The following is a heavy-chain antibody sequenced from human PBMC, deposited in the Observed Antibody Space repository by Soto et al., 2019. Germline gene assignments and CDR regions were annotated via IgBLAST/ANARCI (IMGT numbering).Heavy chain of an antibody. D-gene: IGHD3-22*01. V-gene: IGHV1-2*02. J-gene: IGHJ4*02. CDR2: INPNSGGT. CDR1: GYTFTGYY. CDR3: AREELRSMYYYDSSGYDPFDY. Sequence: ASVNVSCKSSGYTFTGYYMHWVRQAPGQGLECMGWINPNSGGTNYAQKFQGRVTMTRDTSISTAYMELSRLRSDDTAVYYCAREELRSMYYYDSSGYDPFDYWGQGTLVTVSS.